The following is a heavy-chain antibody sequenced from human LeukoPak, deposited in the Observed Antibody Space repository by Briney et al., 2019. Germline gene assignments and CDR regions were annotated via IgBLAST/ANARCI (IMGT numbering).Heavy chain of an antibody. J-gene: IGHJ3*02. Sequence: GGSLRLSCAASGFTFSSYAMSWVRQAPGKGLEWVSAISGSGGSTYYADSVKGRFTISRDNAKNSLYLQMNSLRAEDTAVYYCARGYYDSSGYYSHAFDIWGQGTMVTVS. D-gene: IGHD3-22*01. CDR1: GFTFSSYA. CDR3: ARGYYDSSGYYSHAFDI. V-gene: IGHV3-23*01. CDR2: ISGSGGST.